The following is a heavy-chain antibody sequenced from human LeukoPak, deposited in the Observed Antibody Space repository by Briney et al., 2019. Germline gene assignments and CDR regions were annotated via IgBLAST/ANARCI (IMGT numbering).Heavy chain of an antibody. CDR2: IYYSGST. Sequence: SQTLSLTCTVSGGSIGSGGYYWSWIRQHPGKGLEWIGYIYYSGSTYYNPSLKSRVTISVDTSKNQFSLKLSSVTAADTAVYYCARGIRWSSTSLWFDPWGQGTLVTVSS. CDR3: ARGIRWSSTSLWFDP. CDR1: GGSIGSGGYY. J-gene: IGHJ5*02. V-gene: IGHV4-31*03. D-gene: IGHD2-2*01.